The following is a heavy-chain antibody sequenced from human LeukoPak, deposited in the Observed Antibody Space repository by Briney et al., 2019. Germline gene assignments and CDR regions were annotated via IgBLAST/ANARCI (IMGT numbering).Heavy chain of an antibody. CDR1: GGSISSHD. CDR3: AREGGFYRPLDY. Sequence: PSETLSLTCTVSGGSISSHDWSWIRQRPGKGLEWIGYIHYSGTTNYNPSPKSRVSISADTSENQMSLRLSSVTAADTAVYYCAREGGFYRPLDYSGQGTLVTVSS. J-gene: IGHJ4*02. D-gene: IGHD3-3*01. CDR2: IHYSGTT. V-gene: IGHV4-59*11.